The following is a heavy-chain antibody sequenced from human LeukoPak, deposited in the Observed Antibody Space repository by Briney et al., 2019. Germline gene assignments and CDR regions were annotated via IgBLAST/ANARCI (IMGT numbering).Heavy chain of an antibody. V-gene: IGHV3-7*04. CDR2: IKQDGSEK. D-gene: IGHD5-18*01. J-gene: IGHJ4*02. CDR1: GFTFSSYW. Sequence: QTGGSLRLSCAASGFTFSSYWMGWVRQAPGKGLEWVANIKQDGSEKYYVDSVKGRFTISRDNAKNSLYLQMNSLRAEDTAVYYCARGKYNYACDGWGQGTLVTVSS. CDR3: ARGKYNYACDG.